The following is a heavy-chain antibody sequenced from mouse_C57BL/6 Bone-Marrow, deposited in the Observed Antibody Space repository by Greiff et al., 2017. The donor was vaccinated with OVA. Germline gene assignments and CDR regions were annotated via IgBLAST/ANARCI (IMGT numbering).Heavy chain of an antibody. CDR3: ARGTAQATYYFDY. CDR2: IYPRDGST. Sequence: VKLVESDAELVKPGASVKISCKVSGYTFTDHTIHWMKQRPEQGLEWIGYIYPRDGSTKYNEKFKGKATLTEDKSSSTAYMQLNSLTSEDSAVYFCARGTAQATYYFDYWGQGTTLTVSS. V-gene: IGHV1-78*01. J-gene: IGHJ2*01. CDR1: GYTFTDHT. D-gene: IGHD3-2*02.